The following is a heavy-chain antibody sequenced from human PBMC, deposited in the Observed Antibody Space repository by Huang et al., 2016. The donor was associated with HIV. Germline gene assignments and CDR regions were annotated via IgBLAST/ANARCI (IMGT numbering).Heavy chain of an antibody. V-gene: IGHV4-39*02. CDR2: IYYSRST. Sequence: QLQLQESGPGLVKPSETLSLTCTVSGGSIRSDNYYWGWIRQPPGKGLEWIWSIYYSRSTYYNPSLKRRVTITVDTAKNHFSLRMRSVTAADTAVYYCARLPGSITMIRGVITDPYWGQGTLVTVSS. D-gene: IGHD3-10*01. CDR3: ARLPGSITMIRGVITDPY. CDR1: GGSIRSDNYY. J-gene: IGHJ4*02.